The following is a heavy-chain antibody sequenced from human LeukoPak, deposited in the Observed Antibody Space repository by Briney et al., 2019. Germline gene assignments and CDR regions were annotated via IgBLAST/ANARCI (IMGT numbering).Heavy chain of an antibody. CDR1: GGSFSGYY. D-gene: IGHD3-10*01. Sequence: LSETLSLTCAVYGGSFSGYYWSWIRQPPGKGLEWIGEINHSGSTNYNPSLKSRVTISVDTSKNQFSLKLSSMTAADTAVYYCARGRVTMVRGVIPQRTFDYWGQGTLVTVSS. J-gene: IGHJ4*02. CDR3: ARGRVTMVRGVIPQRTFDY. CDR2: INHSGST. V-gene: IGHV4-34*01.